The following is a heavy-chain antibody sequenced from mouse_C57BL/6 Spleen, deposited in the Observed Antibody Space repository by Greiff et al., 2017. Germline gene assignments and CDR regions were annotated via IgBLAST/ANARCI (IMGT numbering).Heavy chain of an antibody. D-gene: IGHD1-1*01. CDR1: GYTFTSYW. CDR3: ARSPYGSSQLLGY. V-gene: IGHV1-7*01. J-gene: IGHJ2*01. Sequence: VQLQQSGAELAKPGASVKLSCKASGYTFTSYWMHWVKQRPGQGLEWIGYINPSSGYTKYNQKFKDKATLTADKSSSTAYMQLSSLTYEDSAVYYCARSPYGSSQLLGYWGQGTTLTGSS. CDR2: INPSSGYT.